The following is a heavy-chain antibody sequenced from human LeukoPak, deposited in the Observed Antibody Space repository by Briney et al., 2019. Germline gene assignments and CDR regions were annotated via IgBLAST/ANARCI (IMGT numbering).Heavy chain of an antibody. D-gene: IGHD6-13*01. J-gene: IGHJ4*02. CDR3: ARDLAAAGTGRFDY. Sequence: SETLSLTCTVSGGSISSSSYYWGWIRQPPGKGLEWIGSIYYSGSTYYNPSLKSRFTISVDTSKNQFSLKLSSVTAADTAVYYCARDLAAAGTGRFDYWGQGTLVTVSS. CDR2: IYYSGST. V-gene: IGHV4-39*07. CDR1: GGSISSSSYY.